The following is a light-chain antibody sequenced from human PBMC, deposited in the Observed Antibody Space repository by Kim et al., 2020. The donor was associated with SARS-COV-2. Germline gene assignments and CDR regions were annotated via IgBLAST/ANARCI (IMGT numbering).Light chain of an antibody. CDR3: AAWDDSLNGWV. CDR1: GANSGSST. Sequence: GGGVTSAWGGSGANSGSSTVSGCAQFRRTAPKLLIHSNDQRPSGVPDRFSGSKSGTSASLAISGLQSEDEADYYCAAWDDSLNGWVFGGGTKLTVL. J-gene: IGLJ3*02. CDR2: SND. V-gene: IGLV1-44*01.